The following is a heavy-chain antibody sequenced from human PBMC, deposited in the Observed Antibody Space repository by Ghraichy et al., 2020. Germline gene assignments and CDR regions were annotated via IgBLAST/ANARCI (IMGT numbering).Heavy chain of an antibody. Sequence: SQTLSLTCTVSGGSISSGGYYWSWIRQHPGKGLEWIGYIYYSGSTYYNPSLKSRVTISVDTSKNQFSLKLSSVTAADTAVYYCARERSTISRNAFDIWGQGTMVTVSS. J-gene: IGHJ3*02. CDR2: IYYSGST. D-gene: IGHD3-9*01. V-gene: IGHV4-31*03. CDR3: ARERSTISRNAFDI. CDR1: GGSISSGGYY.